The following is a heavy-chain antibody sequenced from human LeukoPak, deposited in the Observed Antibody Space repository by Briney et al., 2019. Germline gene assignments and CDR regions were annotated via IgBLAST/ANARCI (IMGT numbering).Heavy chain of an antibody. CDR2: IDTDSGKT. CDR3: ARDRGIAEADSFDP. J-gene: IGHJ5*02. V-gene: IGHV1-18*01. Sequence: ASVKVSGKASGYTYTTDGISWVRQAPGQGLEWMGWIDTDSGKTNYAQKVQGRVTMTSDTSTSTAYMELRSLRSDDTAVYYCARDRGIAEADSFDPWGQGTLVTVSS. CDR1: GYTYTTDG. D-gene: IGHD6-13*01.